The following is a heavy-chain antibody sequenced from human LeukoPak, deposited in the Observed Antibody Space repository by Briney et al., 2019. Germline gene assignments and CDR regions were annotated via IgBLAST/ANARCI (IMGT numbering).Heavy chain of an antibody. V-gene: IGHV3-33*01. J-gene: IGHJ6*02. CDR1: GFTFSSYG. Sequence: PGGSLRLSCAASGFTFSSYGMHWVRQAPGKGLEWVAVIWYDGSNKYYADSVKGRFTISRDNSKNTLYLQMNSLRAEDTAVYYCARGAQEGAARRGYYYGMDVWGQGTPVTVSS. D-gene: IGHD6-6*01. CDR2: IWYDGSNK. CDR3: ARGAQEGAARRGYYYGMDV.